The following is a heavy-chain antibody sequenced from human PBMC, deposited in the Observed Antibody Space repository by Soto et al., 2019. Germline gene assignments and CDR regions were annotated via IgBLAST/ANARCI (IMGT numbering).Heavy chain of an antibody. Sequence: PSETLSLTCTVSGGSISSSSYYWGWIRQPPGKGLEWIGSIYYSGSTYYKQSLKSQVTISVDTSKNQFSLKLSSVTAAGTAVYYCARHQSHSSSYVDPWGQGTLVTVSS. D-gene: IGHD6-13*01. CDR2: IYYSGST. V-gene: IGHV4-39*01. CDR1: GGSISSSSYY. J-gene: IGHJ5*02. CDR3: ARHQSHSSSYVDP.